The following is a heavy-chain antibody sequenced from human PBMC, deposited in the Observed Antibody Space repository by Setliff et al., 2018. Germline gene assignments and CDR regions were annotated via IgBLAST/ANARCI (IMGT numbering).Heavy chain of an antibody. CDR1: GFTFSSYW. J-gene: IGHJ4*01. D-gene: IGHD2-21*01. V-gene: IGHV3-7*03. CDR3: ARRRRIPYFENFFDN. CDR2: IKQDGSEK. Sequence: GGSLRLSCAASGFTFSSYWMSWVRQAPGKGLEWVANIKQDGSEKYYVDSVKGRFTISRDNAKNSLYLQMNSLRADDTAVYYCARRRRIPYFENFFDNWGQGTLVTVAS.